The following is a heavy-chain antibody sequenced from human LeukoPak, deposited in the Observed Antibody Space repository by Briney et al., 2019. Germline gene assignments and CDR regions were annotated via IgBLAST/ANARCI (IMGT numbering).Heavy chain of an antibody. CDR3: ARHLAGGSHGAFDI. D-gene: IGHD2-15*01. Sequence: SETLSLTCAVSGGSISSYYWSWIRQPPGKGLEWSGYIYYSGSTNYNPSLKSRVTISVDTSKNQFSLKLSSVTAADTAVYYCARHLAGGSHGAFDIWGQGTMVTVSS. J-gene: IGHJ3*02. CDR1: GGSISSYY. CDR2: IYYSGST. V-gene: IGHV4-59*08.